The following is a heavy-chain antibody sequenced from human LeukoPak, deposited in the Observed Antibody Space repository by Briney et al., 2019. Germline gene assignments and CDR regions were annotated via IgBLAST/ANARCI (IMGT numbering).Heavy chain of an antibody. Sequence: GGSLRLSCAASGFTFSSYSMNWVRQAPGKGLEWVSSISSSSSYIYYADSVKGRFTISRDNSKNTLYLQMNSLRAEDTAVYYCAKDWGVSSSWQPHDYWGQGTLVTVSS. CDR3: AKDWGVSSSWQPHDY. D-gene: IGHD6-13*01. CDR1: GFTFSSYS. V-gene: IGHV3-21*04. J-gene: IGHJ4*02. CDR2: ISSSSSYI.